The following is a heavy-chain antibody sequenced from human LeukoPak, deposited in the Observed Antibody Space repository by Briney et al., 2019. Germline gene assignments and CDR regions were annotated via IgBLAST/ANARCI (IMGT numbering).Heavy chain of an antibody. CDR3: ARGVPTGIDYFDY. Sequence: GGSLRLSRAASEFTFSKFPMGWVRQAPGRGLEWVSSISPSSHYIYYADSVRGRFTISRDNARNSLYLQMSSLRAEDTAVYYCARGVPTGIDYFDYWGQGTLATVSS. CDR1: EFTFSKFP. D-gene: IGHD1-1*01. V-gene: IGHV3-21*01. CDR2: ISPSSHYI. J-gene: IGHJ4*02.